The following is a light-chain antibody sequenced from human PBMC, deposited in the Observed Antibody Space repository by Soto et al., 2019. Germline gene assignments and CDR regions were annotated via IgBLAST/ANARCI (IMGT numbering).Light chain of an antibody. J-gene: IGLJ2*01. Sequence: QLVLTQSPSASASLGASVKLTCTLSSGHSSYAIAWHQQQPEKGPRYLMKLNSDGSHSKGDGIPDRFSGSSSGAERYLTNSRLQSEDEADYYCQTWGTGIQVFGGGTKLTVL. CDR2: LNSDGSH. V-gene: IGLV4-69*01. CDR1: SGHSSYA. CDR3: QTWGTGIQV.